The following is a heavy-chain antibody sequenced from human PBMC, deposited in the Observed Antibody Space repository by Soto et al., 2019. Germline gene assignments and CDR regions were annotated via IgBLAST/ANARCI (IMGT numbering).Heavy chain of an antibody. V-gene: IGHV1-2*02. CDR3: ARGRDSGVIDY. J-gene: IGHJ4*02. CDR1: GYTFTANY. Sequence: GASVKVSCKASGYTFTANYIHWVRQAPGQGLEWMGWMNPDSGGTGYAQNFQGRVTMTRDTSISTAYMELNRLRSDDTAIYFCARGRDSGVIDYWGQGTQVTVSS. D-gene: IGHD2-15*01. CDR2: MNPDSGGT.